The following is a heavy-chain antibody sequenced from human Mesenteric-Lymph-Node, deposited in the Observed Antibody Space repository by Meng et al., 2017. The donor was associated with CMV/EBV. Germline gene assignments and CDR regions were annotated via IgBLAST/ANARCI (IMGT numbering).Heavy chain of an antibody. D-gene: IGHD2-2*01. CDR2: IKSKTDGGTT. CDR1: GFIFSNAW. J-gene: IGHJ4*02. V-gene: IGHV3-15*01. CDR3: TIYYCSSTSCYSQ. Sequence: GGSLRLSCATSGFIFSNAWMSWVRQAPGKGLEWVGRIKSKTDGGTTDYAAPVKGRFTISRDDSKNTLYLQMSSLKTEDTAVYYCTIYYCSSTSCYSQWGQGTLVTVSS.